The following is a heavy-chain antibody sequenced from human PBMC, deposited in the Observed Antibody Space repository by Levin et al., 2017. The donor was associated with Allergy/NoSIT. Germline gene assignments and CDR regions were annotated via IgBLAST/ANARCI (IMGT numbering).Heavy chain of an antibody. CDR1: GYTLTELS. CDR2: FDPEDGET. CDR3: ATRGISGYPGGYYFDY. Sequence: ASVKVSCKVSGYTLTELSMHWVRQAPGKGLEWMGGFDPEDGETIYAQKFQGRVTMTEDTSTHTAYMELSSLRSEDTAVYYCATRGISGYPGGYYFDYWGQGTLVTVSS. J-gene: IGHJ4*02. D-gene: IGHD5-12*01. V-gene: IGHV1-24*01.